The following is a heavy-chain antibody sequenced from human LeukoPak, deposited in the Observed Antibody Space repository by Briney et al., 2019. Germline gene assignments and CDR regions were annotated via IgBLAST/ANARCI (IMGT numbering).Heavy chain of an antibody. J-gene: IGHJ3*02. D-gene: IGHD3-9*01. V-gene: IGHV3-48*03. CDR3: ARVSYDILTGYYHDAFDI. CDR1: GFTFSSYE. CDR2: ISSSGSTI. Sequence: GGSLRLSCAASGFTFSSYEMNWVRQAPGKGLEWVSYISSSGSTIYYADSVKGRFTISRDNAKNSLYLQMNSLRAEDTAVYYCARVSYDILTGYYHDAFDIWGQGTMVTVSS.